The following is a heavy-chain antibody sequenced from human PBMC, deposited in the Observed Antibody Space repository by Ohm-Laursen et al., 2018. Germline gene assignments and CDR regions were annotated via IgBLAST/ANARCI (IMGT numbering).Heavy chain of an antibody. Sequence: GSLRLSCTASGFTFSSYWMHWVRQAPGKGLVWVSRINTDGSGATYADSVKGRFTISRDNAKNTLDLQMNSLRAEDTAVYYCIKHYGDNWGQGTLVTVSS. CDR3: IKHYGDN. CDR2: INTDGSGA. J-gene: IGHJ4*02. V-gene: IGHV3-74*01. CDR1: GFTFSSYW.